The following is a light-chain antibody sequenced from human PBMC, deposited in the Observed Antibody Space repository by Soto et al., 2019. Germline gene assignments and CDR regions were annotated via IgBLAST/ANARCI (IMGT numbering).Light chain of an antibody. V-gene: IGLV2-14*03. CDR3: SSYTSSSLLYV. CDR1: SSDIGNSNY. Sequence: QSALTQPASVSGSPGQSITISCTGTSSDIGNSNYVSWYQQHPGKAPKLMIYYVNNRPSGISNRFSGSKSASTASLTISGLQAEDEADYYCSSYTSSSLLYVFGTGTKVTVL. J-gene: IGLJ1*01. CDR2: YVN.